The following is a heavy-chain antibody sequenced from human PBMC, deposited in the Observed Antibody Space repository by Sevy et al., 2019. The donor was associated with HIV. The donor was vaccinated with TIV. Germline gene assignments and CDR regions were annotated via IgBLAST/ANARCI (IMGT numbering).Heavy chain of an antibody. CDR1: GFTFGDHC. J-gene: IGHJ2*01. CDR2: IRNKVKSYTT. D-gene: IGHD1-26*01. V-gene: IGHV3-72*01. CDR3: AAVGASRGYFDI. Sequence: GGSLRLSCVASGFTFGDHCMDWVRQAPGKGLEWVGRIRNKVKSYTTEYAASVKGRFIVSRDDSKKSLYLQMNSLKTEDTAVYYCAAVGASRGYFDIWGRGTLVTVSS.